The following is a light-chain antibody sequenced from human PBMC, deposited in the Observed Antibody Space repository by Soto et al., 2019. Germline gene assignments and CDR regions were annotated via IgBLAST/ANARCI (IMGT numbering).Light chain of an antibody. V-gene: IGLV2-14*03. CDR3: SSYTTISTVV. CDR2: DVS. CDR1: SSDIGGYNY. Sequence: QSALTQPASVSGSPGQSITISCTGTSSDIGGYNYVSWYQQHPGKAPQLMIYDVSNRPSGISNRFSGSKSGNTASLTISGLQAEDAADYYCSSYTTISTVVFGGGTKLTVL. J-gene: IGLJ2*01.